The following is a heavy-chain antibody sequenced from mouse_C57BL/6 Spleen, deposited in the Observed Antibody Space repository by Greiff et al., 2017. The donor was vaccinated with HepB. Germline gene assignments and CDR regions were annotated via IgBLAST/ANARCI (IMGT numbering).Heavy chain of an antibody. V-gene: IGHV10-1*01. CDR1: GFSFNTYA. D-gene: IGHD2-3*01. Sequence: EVKLMESGGGLVQPKGSLKLSCAASGFSFNTYAMNWVRQAPGKGLEWVARIRSKSNNYATYYADSVKDRFTISRDDSESMLYLQMNNLKTEDTAMYYCVRHAYDGYWAYWGQGTLVTVSA. J-gene: IGHJ3*01. CDR3: VRHAYDGYWAY. CDR2: IRSKSNNYAT.